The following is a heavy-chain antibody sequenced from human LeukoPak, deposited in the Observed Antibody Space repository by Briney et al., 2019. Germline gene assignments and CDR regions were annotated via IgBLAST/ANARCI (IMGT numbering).Heavy chain of an antibody. D-gene: IGHD4-17*01. CDR3: ARASYGDYAANYYYGMDV. CDR1: GGSISSGGYY. V-gene: IGHV4-31*03. CDR2: IYYSGST. J-gene: IGHJ6*02. Sequence: PSETLSLTCTVSGGSISSGGYYWSWIRQHPGKGLEWIGYIYYSGSTYYNPSLKSRVTISVDTSKNQFSLKLSSVTAADTAVYYCARASYGDYAANYYYGMDVWGQGTTVTVSS.